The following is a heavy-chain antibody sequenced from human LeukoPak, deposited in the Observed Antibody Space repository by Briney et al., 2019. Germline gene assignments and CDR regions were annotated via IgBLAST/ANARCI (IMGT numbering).Heavy chain of an antibody. CDR2: IIPIFGTA. CDR3: ARLLSEVNSGSYLDYYYYMDV. V-gene: IGHV1-69*05. J-gene: IGHJ6*03. CDR1: GGTFSSYA. D-gene: IGHD1-26*01. Sequence: ASVKVSCKASGGTFSSYAISWVRQAPGQGLEWMGGIIPIFGTANYAQKFQSRVAITTDESTSTDYMELSSLRSEDTAVYYCARLLSEVNSGSYLDYYYYMDVWGKGTTVTVSS.